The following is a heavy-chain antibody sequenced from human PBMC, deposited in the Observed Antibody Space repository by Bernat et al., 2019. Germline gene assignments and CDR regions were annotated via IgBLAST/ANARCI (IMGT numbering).Heavy chain of an antibody. V-gene: IGHV4-31*02. CDR2: IYSSGST. J-gene: IGHJ6*02. CDR1: GGSISSGGYF. D-gene: IGHD3-22*01. CDR3: ARESVIDSHGLDV. Sequence: QVQLQESGPGLVKPSQTLSLICSVSGGSISSGGYFWSWIRQRPGKGLEWIGYIYSSGSTYYNPSLKSPVSISEDTSNNQFSLKLTSVTAADTAVYYCARESVIDSHGLDVWGQGTTVTVSS.